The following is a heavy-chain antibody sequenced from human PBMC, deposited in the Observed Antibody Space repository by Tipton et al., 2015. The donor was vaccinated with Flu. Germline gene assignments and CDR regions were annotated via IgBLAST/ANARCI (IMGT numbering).Heavy chain of an antibody. V-gene: IGHV3-33*06. J-gene: IGHJ3*02. CDR3: AKDAHYYDSSGYYYADAFDI. CDR1: GFTFSSYG. D-gene: IGHD3-22*01. CDR2: IWYDGSNK. Sequence: SLRLSCAASGFTFSSYGMHWVRQAPGKGLEWVAVIWYDGSNKYYADSVKGRFTISRDNSKNTLYLQMNSLRAEDTAVYYCAKDAHYYDSSGYYYADAFDIWGQGTMVTVSS.